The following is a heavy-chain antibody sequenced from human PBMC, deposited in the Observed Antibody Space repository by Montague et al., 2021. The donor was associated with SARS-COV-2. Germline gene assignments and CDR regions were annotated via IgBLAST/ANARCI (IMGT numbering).Heavy chain of an antibody. CDR3: ARTAGTDYTGYYYYAMDV. D-gene: IGHD3-10*01. V-gene: IGHV2-70*11. J-gene: IGHJ6*02. Sequence: PALVKPTQTLILTCTFSGFSLSTSGMCVSWIRQPPGKALEWLARIDWDDDKYYSTSLKTRLTISKDTSKNQVVLTMTNMDPVDTATYYCARTAGTDYTGYYYYAMDVWGQGTTVTVSS. CDR1: GFSLSTSGMC. CDR2: IDWDDDK.